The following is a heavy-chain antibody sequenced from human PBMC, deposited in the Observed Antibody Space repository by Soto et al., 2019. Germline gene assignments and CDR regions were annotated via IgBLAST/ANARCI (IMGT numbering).Heavy chain of an antibody. D-gene: IGHD6-19*01. CDR3: AHSIREWLVLGGVFDY. CDR1: GFSLSTSGVC. Sequence: ITLKESCPTLLKPTQAVTLTCTFSGFSLSTSGVCVCCNRQPPGEAMDCLALIYWEADKSHSPSLKSRLTITKDTSNNQVVRTTANVDPVDTATHDCAHSIREWLVLGGVFDYWGQGTLVTVSS. J-gene: IGHJ4*02. V-gene: IGHV2-5*02. CDR2: IYWEADK.